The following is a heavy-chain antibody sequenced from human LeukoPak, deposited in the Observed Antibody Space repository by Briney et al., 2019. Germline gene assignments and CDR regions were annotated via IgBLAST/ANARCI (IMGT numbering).Heavy chain of an antibody. V-gene: IGHV3-33*01. CDR3: ARVSGAEAATGGYFDR. D-gene: IGHD6-13*01. J-gene: IGHJ4*02. Sequence: GRSLRLSCAASGFTFSSYGMHWVRQAPGKGLEWVAVIWYDGSNKYYADSVKGRFTISRDNSKNTLYLQMNSLRAEDTAVYYCARVSGAEAATGGYFDRWGQGTLVTVSS. CDR1: GFTFSSYG. CDR2: IWYDGSNK.